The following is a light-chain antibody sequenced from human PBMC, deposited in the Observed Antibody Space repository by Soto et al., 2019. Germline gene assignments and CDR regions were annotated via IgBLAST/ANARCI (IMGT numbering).Light chain of an antibody. J-gene: IGLJ1*01. CDR3: QSNDNGLSGSDV. CDR1: SSNIGAGYD. CDR2: GDS. Sequence: QSVLTQPPSVSGAPGQRVTISCTGSSSNIGAGYDVNWCQQLPETAPKLLIFGDSNRPSGVPDRFSGSKSGTSASLVITGLQADDEADYYCQSNDNGLSGSDVFGNGTKVTVL. V-gene: IGLV1-40*01.